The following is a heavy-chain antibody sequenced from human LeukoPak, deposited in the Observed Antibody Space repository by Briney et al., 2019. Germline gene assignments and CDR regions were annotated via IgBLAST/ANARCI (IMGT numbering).Heavy chain of an antibody. CDR1: GGSISGYY. V-gene: IGHV4-59*01. CDR3: ARVSGYCSSTSCRGIEN. Sequence: SETLSLTRTVSGGSISGYYWSWIRQPPGKGLEWVGYIHYSGSSNYSPSLKSRVTISVDTSKNQFSLKLSSVTAADTAVYYCARVSGYCSSTSCRGIENWGQGTLVTVSS. CDR2: IHYSGSS. D-gene: IGHD2-2*01. J-gene: IGHJ4*02.